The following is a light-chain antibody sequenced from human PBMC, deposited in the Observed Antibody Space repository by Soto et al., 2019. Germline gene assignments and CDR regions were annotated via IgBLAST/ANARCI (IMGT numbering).Light chain of an antibody. CDR2: GTS. Sequence: IVMTHSPGTLSVSPAESATTFCRSSQSVSGDLAWYQQKPGQAPRLLIYGTSIRATGVPARFSGGGSGTEFTLTISGLQSEDFAVYYCQQYNNWPLITFGQGTRLEIK. J-gene: IGKJ5*01. CDR3: QQYNNWPLIT. V-gene: IGKV3-15*01. CDR1: QSVSGD.